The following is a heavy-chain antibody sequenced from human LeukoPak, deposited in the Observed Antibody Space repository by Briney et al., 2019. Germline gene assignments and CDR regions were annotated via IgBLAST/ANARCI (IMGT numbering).Heavy chain of an antibody. V-gene: IGHV3-7*05. CDR3: ASGGSYFGY. CDR2: IKQDGSEK. CDR1: GFTFSSYW. J-gene: IGHJ4*02. Sequence: GGSLRLSCEGPGFTFSSYWMSWVRQAPGKGLEWVANIKQDGSEKYYVDSVKGRFTISRDNAKNSLFLQMNSLRADDTAVYYCASGGSYFGYWGQGTLVTVSS.